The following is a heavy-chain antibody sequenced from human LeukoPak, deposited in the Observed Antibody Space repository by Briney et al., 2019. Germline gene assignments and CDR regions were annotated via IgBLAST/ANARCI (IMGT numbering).Heavy chain of an antibody. D-gene: IGHD3-3*01. Sequence: ASVKVSCKASGYTFTGYYMHWVRQAPGQGLEWMGRINPNSGDTNYAQKFQGRVTMTRYTSISTAYMELSRLRSDDTAVSYCARDSSGFLEWSHYWGQGTVVTVSS. CDR3: ARDSSGFLEWSHY. V-gene: IGHV1-2*06. J-gene: IGHJ4*02. CDR2: INPNSGDT. CDR1: GYTFTGYY.